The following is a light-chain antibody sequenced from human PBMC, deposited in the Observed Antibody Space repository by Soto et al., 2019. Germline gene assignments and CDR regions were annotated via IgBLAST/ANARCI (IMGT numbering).Light chain of an antibody. CDR3: QQRSNWPQYT. V-gene: IGKV3-11*01. CDR1: QSVSSY. J-gene: IGKJ2*01. Sequence: EIVLTQSPATLSLSPGERATLSCRASQSVSSYLAWYQQKPGQAPRLLIYDASNRATGIQARFSGSGSGTDFTLTISSLEPEDFAVYYCQQRSNWPQYTFGQGTKLEIK. CDR2: DAS.